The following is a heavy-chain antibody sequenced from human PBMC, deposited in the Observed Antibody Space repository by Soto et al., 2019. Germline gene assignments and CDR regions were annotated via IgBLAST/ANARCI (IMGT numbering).Heavy chain of an antibody. CDR3: AKDKGGMVYDY. CDR1: GFTFSSYA. J-gene: IGHJ4*02. V-gene: IGHV3-30*18. CDR2: ISYDGSIK. D-gene: IGHD3-10*01. Sequence: QVQLVESGGGVVQPGRSLRLSCAASGFTFSSYAMRWVRQAPGKGLEWVAVISYDGSIKYYADSVKGRFTISRDNSKNTLYLQMNSLRAEDTAMYYCAKDKGGMVYDYWGQGTLVTVSS.